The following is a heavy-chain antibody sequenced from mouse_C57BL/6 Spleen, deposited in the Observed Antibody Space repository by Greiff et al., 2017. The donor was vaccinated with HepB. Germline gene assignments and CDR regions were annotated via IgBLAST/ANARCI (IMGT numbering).Heavy chain of an antibody. D-gene: IGHD1-1*01. Sequence: QVQLQQSGAELVRPGASVKMSCKASGYTFTSYNMHWVKQTPRQGLEWIGAIYPGNGDTSYNQKFKGKATLTVDQSSSTAYMQRSSLTSEDSAVYFCARSYYSSSFFDDWGQGTTLTVSS. V-gene: IGHV1-12*01. CDR3: ARSYYSSSFFDD. CDR2: IYPGNGDT. CDR1: GYTFTSYN. J-gene: IGHJ2*01.